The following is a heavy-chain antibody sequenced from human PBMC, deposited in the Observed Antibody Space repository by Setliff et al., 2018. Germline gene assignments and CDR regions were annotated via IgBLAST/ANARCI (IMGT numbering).Heavy chain of an antibody. D-gene: IGHD2-21*02. CDR1: GFTFYNSA. CDR3: AKDPHPAYCGGDRSFT. V-gene: IGHV3-23*01. J-gene: IGHJ4*02. Sequence: GGSLRLSCAASGFTFYNSAMSWVRQAPGKGLEWISLIGHDDITYYADSVKGRFTVSRDISKNTVYLQMSTLRAEDTAMYYCAKDPHPAYCGGDRSFTWGQGTLVTVSS. CDR2: IGHDDIT.